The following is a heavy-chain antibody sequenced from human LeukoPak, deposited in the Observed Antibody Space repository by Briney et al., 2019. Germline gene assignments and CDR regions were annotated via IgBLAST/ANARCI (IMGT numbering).Heavy chain of an antibody. D-gene: IGHD1-1*01. V-gene: IGHV3-23*01. CDR1: GFTLSSSA. J-gene: IGHJ4*02. CDR2: ISDSGGST. CDR3: ARGALDGYFDY. Sequence: GGSLRLSCAASGFTLSSSALSWVRQVPGKGLEWVSGISDSGGSTYYADSVKGRFTISRDNAKNSLYLQMNSLRAEDTAVYYCARGALDGYFDYWGQGTLVTVSS.